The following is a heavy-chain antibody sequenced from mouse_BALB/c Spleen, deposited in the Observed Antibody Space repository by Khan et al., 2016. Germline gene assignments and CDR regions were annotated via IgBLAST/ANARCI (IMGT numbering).Heavy chain of an antibody. CDR3: ARNYFFYY. CDR1: GYSITSDYA. J-gene: IGHJ2*01. Sequence: EVQLVESGPGLVKPSQSLSLTCTVTGYSITSDYAWNWIRQFPGNKLEWMGYISYSGSTSYNPSLKSRISITRDTSKNQFFLQLNSVPTEDTATYYSARNYFFYYWGQGTTLTVSS. CDR2: ISYSGST. V-gene: IGHV3-2*02.